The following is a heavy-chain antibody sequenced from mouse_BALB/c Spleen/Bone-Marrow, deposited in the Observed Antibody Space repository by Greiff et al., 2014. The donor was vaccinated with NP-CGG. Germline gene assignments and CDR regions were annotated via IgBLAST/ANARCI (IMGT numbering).Heavy chain of an antibody. CDR3: TNGNDYYAMDN. D-gene: IGHD2-1*01. Sequence: VQLKQSGTVLARPGASVKMSCKASGYSFTSYWMHWVRQRPGQGLEWIGAIYPGNSDTSYNQKFKGKAKLTAVTSASTAYMELASLTNENSAVYYCTNGNDYYAMDNWGKGTSVTVSS. V-gene: IGHV1-5*01. J-gene: IGHJ4*01. CDR1: GYSFTSYW. CDR2: IYPGNSDT.